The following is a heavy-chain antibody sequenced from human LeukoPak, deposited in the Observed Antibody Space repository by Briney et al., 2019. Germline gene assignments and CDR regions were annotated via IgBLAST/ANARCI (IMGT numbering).Heavy chain of an antibody. J-gene: IGHJ6*03. CDR3: ATARITMVRGVINYYYYYMDV. Sequence: ASVKVSCKVSGYTLTELSMHWVRQAPGKGLEWMGGFDPEDGETIHAQKFQGRVTMTEDTSTDTAYMELSSLRSEDTAVYYCATARITMVRGVINYYYYYMDVWGKGTTVTVSS. CDR1: GYTLTELS. D-gene: IGHD3-10*01. CDR2: FDPEDGET. V-gene: IGHV1-24*01.